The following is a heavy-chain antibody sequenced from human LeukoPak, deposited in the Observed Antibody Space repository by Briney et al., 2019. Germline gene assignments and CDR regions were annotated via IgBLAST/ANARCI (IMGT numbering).Heavy chain of an antibody. D-gene: IGHD3-3*01. J-gene: IGHJ5*02. V-gene: IGHV3-30-3*01. CDR2: ISYDGSNK. CDR3: ARPGLRVLESCWFDP. Sequence: GGSLRLSCLASGFPFSSYAMHWVRQAPGKGLEWVAVISYDGSNKYYADSVKGRFTISRDNSKNTLYLQMNSLRAEDTAVYYCARPGLRVLESCWFDPWGQGTLVTVSS. CDR1: GFPFSSYA.